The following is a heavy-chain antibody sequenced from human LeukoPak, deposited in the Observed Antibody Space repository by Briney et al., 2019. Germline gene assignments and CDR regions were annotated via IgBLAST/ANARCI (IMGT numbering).Heavy chain of an antibody. J-gene: IGHJ4*02. D-gene: IGHD3-10*01. Sequence: SETPSLTCTVSGYSITSGYYWGWVRQPPGEGLEWVGSIYHSGGSFYNPSLKSRVTISVDTSKNQFSLRLSSVTAADTAVYYCARVLDYYGSGVYSFDYWGQGTLVTVSS. CDR3: ARVLDYYGSGVYSFDY. V-gene: IGHV4-38-2*02. CDR1: GYSITSGYY. CDR2: IYHSGGS.